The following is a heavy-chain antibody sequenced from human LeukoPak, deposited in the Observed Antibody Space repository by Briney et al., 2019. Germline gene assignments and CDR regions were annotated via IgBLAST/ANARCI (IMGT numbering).Heavy chain of an antibody. CDR1: GGSISSGGYS. CDR3: ASSCDSSGLGY. Sequence: PSETLSLTCAVSGGSISSGGYSWSWIRQPPGKGLEWIGYIYHSGSTYYNPSLKSRVTISVDRSKNQFSLKLSSVTAADTAVYYCASSCDSSGLGYWGQGTLVTVSS. V-gene: IGHV4-30-2*01. D-gene: IGHD3-22*01. CDR2: IYHSGST. J-gene: IGHJ4*02.